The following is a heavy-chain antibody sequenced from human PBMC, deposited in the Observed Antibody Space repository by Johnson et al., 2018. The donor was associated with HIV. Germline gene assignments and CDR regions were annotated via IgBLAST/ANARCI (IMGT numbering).Heavy chain of an antibody. J-gene: IGHJ3*02. CDR1: GLTFSSYA. Sequence: VQLVESGGGLVQPGGSLRLSCAASGLTFSSYAMSWVRQAPGKGLEWVSVIYSGDSTYYADSVKGRFTISRDNAENSLYLQMNSLRAEDTAVYYGARPRGAVAGTYAFDIWGQGTMVTVSS. CDR2: IYSGDST. V-gene: IGHV3-23*03. D-gene: IGHD6-19*01. CDR3: ARPRGAVAGTYAFDI.